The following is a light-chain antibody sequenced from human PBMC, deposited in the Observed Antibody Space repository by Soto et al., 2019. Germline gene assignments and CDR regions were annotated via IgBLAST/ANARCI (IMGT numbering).Light chain of an antibody. Sequence: DIVLTQSPGTLSLSPGERATLSCKTSQSSGSNFLAWYQHKPGQAPRLLIYASSNRATGIPDRFTGSASGTDLTLTINRLEPEDFAVYYCQLYGISPQFGQGTRMEIK. V-gene: IGKV3-20*01. CDR1: QSSGSNF. J-gene: IGKJ5*01. CDR2: ASS. CDR3: QLYGISPQ.